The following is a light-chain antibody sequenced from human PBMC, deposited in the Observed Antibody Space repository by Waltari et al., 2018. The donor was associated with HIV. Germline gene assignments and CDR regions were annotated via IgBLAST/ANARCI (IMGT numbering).Light chain of an antibody. J-gene: IGLJ3*02. CDR2: RNE. CDR3: ASWDDKLSHWV. V-gene: IGLV1-47*01. CDR1: NSNVRHNF. Sequence: QSVLTQPPSASKTPGQRVLMSCSGTNSNVRHNFVSWFQQVPGGAPKLVIYRNERRPSGVPDRFSGAKSGSSATLAISGLQSDDEADYFCASWDDKLSHWVFGVGTKLTV.